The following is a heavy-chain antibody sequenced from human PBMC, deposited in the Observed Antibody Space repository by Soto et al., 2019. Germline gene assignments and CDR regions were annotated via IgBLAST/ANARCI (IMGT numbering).Heavy chain of an antibody. J-gene: IGHJ4*02. D-gene: IGHD3-16*01. V-gene: IGHV3-30-3*01. Sequence: GGSLRLSCAACGFTFSSYAMHWVRQAPGKGLEWVAVISYDGSNKYYADSVKGRFTISRDNSKNTLYLQMNSLRAEDTAVYYCARADASTAPLVDYWGQGTLVTVSS. CDR1: GFTFSSYA. CDR3: ARADASTAPLVDY. CDR2: ISYDGSNK.